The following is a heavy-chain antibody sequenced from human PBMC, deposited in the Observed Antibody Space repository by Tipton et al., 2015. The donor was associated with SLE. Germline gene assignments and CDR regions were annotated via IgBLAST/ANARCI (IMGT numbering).Heavy chain of an antibody. D-gene: IGHD6-19*01. V-gene: IGHV4-59*01. CDR2: VYYSGST. CDR3: ARETRAVADGTYYMDV. Sequence: TLSLTCAVYGGPFSGYYWSWIRQPPGKGLEWIGYVYYSGSTNCNPSLKSRVTISVDTSKNHFSLKLSSVTAADTAVYYCARETRAVADGTYYMDVWGIGTTVTVSS. J-gene: IGHJ6*03. CDR1: GGPFSGYY.